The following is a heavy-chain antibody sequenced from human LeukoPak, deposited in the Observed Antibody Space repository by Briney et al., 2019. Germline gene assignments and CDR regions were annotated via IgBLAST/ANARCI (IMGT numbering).Heavy chain of an antibody. D-gene: IGHD2-15*01. CDR3: AKDAFFCSGGSRYPGAFDI. V-gene: IGHV3-23*01. CDR2: ISGSGGST. J-gene: IGHJ3*02. Sequence: PGGSLRLSCAASGFTFSSYAMSWVRQAPGKGLEWVSAISGSGGSTYYADSVKGRFTISRDNSKNTLYLQMNSLGAEDTAVYYCAKDAFFCSGGSRYPGAFDIWGQGTMVTVSS. CDR1: GFTFSSYA.